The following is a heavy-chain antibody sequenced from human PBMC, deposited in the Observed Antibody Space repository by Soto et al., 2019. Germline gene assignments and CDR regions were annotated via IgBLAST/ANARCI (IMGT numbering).Heavy chain of an antibody. CDR1: GYTFSNYA. Sequence: VQLLESGGGLVPPGGSLRLSCAASGYTFSNYAMSWVRQAPGKGLEWVSTIRGNGDGTYYADSVKGRFTISRDNSKNTLSLQMNRLRVEDTALYYCAAAGAGTFELWGQGTMVTVSS. D-gene: IGHD3-10*01. CDR2: IRGNGDGT. J-gene: IGHJ3*01. V-gene: IGHV3-23*01. CDR3: AAAGAGTFEL.